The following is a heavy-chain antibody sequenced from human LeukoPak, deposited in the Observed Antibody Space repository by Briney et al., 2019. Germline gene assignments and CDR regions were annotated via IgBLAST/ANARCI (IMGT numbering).Heavy chain of an antibody. Sequence: PGGSLRLSCAASGFIFSTYWMSWVRLAPGKGLEWVANINQDGSETFYVDSVKGRFTISRDNGKNSMFVQMDSLRAEDTAVYYCARGPVGATTYDYWGQGTLVTVSS. CDR2: INQDGSET. V-gene: IGHV3-7*05. CDR1: GFIFSTYW. J-gene: IGHJ4*02. D-gene: IGHD1-26*01. CDR3: ARGPVGATTYDY.